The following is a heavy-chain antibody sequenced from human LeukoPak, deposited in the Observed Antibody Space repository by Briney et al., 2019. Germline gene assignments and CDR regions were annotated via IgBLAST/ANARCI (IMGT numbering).Heavy chain of an antibody. CDR3: ARDDGGYYHDAFDI. CDR2: IIPIFGTA. D-gene: IGHD3-22*01. J-gene: IGHJ3*02. Sequence: AASVKVSCKASGYTFTGYYMHWVRQAPGQGLEWMGGIIPIFGTANYAQKFQGRVTISADESTSTAYMDLSSLRSEDTAMYYCARDDGGYYHDAFDIWGQGTMVTVSS. V-gene: IGHV1-69*13. CDR1: GYTFTGYY.